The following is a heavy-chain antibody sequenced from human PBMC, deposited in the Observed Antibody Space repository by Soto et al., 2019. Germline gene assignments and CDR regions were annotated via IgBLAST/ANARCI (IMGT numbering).Heavy chain of an antibody. D-gene: IGHD3-16*01. Sequence: ASVKVSCKASGYTFTIYGISGVLQAPGQGLERMGWISAYNGNTNYAQKLQGRVTMTTDTSTSTAYMELRSLRSDDTAVYYCARDKLRGTSPSAWGQGTTVTVSS. CDR3: ARDKLRGTSPSA. CDR1: GYTFTIYG. J-gene: IGHJ6*02. CDR2: ISAYNGNT. V-gene: IGHV1-18*01.